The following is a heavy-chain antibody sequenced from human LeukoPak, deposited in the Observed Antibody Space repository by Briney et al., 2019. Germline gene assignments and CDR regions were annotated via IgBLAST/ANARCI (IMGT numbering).Heavy chain of an antibody. CDR2: INAGNGNT. CDR3: ARDRGVTMVRGVIDSFDY. D-gene: IGHD3-10*01. V-gene: IGHV1-3*01. Sequence: ASVKVSCKTSGYTFTNYAMQWVRQAPGQRLEWMGWINAGNGNTKYSQKFQGSVTITRDTSASIAYMKLSSLRSEDTAVYYCARDRGVTMVRGVIDSFDYWGQGTLVTVSS. CDR1: GYTFTNYA. J-gene: IGHJ4*02.